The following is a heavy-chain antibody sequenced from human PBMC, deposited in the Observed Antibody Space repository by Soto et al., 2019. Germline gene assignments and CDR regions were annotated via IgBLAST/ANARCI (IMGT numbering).Heavy chain of an antibody. Sequence: SETLSLTCAVYGGSFSGYYWSWIRQPPGKGLEWIGEINHSGSTNYNPSLKSRVTTSVDTSKNQFSLKLSSVTAADTAVYYCARTGYYCSGGSCYSLRSYYYGMDVWGQGTTVTVS. J-gene: IGHJ6*02. CDR1: GGSFSGYY. CDR2: INHSGST. D-gene: IGHD2-15*01. V-gene: IGHV4-34*01. CDR3: ARTGYYCSGGSCYSLRSYYYGMDV.